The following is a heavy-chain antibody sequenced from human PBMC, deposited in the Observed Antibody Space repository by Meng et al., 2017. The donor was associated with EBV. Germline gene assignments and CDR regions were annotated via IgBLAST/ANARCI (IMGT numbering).Heavy chain of an antibody. J-gene: IGHJ4*02. CDR1: GGPFRNYA. CDR3: ASESGRGYTPDY. D-gene: IGHD3-10*01. V-gene: IGHV1-69*01. Sequence: QVPLVPSAAEVKKPGSSVKVSCKTSGGPFRNYAISWVRQAPGQGLEWLGGFLPTLGAPNYAQKFHGRVSITADESTSTHYMDLSSLRSEDTAVYYCASESGRGYTPDYWGQGTLVTVSS. CDR2: FLPTLGAP.